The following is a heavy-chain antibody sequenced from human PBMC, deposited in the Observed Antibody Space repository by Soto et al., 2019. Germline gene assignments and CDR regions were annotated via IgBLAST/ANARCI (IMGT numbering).Heavy chain of an antibody. V-gene: IGHV3-30*18. D-gene: IGHD3-10*01. CDR1: GFTFSSYG. CDR3: ANALLVRGVYGMDV. Sequence: GGSLRLSCAASGFTFSSYGMHWVRQAPGKGLEWVAVISYDGSNKYYADSVKGRFTISRDNSKNTLYLQMNSLRAEDTAVYYCANALLVRGVYGMDVWGQGTTVTVSS. J-gene: IGHJ6*02. CDR2: ISYDGSNK.